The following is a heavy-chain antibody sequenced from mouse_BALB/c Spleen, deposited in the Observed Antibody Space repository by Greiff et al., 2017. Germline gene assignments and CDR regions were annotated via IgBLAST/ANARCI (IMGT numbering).Heavy chain of an antibody. CDR3: ARETGY. CDR1: GYTFTDYA. CDR2: ISTYYGDA. Sequence: VQLQESGAELVRPGVSVKISCKGSGYTFTDYAMHWVKQSHAKSLEWIGVISTYYGDASYNQKFKGKATMTVDKSSSTAYMELARLTSEDSAIYYCARETGYWGQGTTLTVSS. J-gene: IGHJ2*01. V-gene: IGHV1S137*01.